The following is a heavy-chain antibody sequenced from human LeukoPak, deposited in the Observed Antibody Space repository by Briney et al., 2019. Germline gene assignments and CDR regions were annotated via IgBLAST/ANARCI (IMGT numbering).Heavy chain of an antibody. CDR2: IYHSGST. CDR1: GGSMSNGGHS. CDR3: ASRKGGYSGYYYYGMDV. D-gene: IGHD5-12*01. J-gene: IGHJ6*02. Sequence: SQTLSLTCGVPGGSMSNGGHSWSWIRQPPGKGLEWIGDIYHSGSTYYNPSLKSRVTISVDRSKNQFSLNLSSVTAADTAVYYCASRKGGYSGYYYYGMDVWGQGTTVTVSS. V-gene: IGHV4-30-2*01.